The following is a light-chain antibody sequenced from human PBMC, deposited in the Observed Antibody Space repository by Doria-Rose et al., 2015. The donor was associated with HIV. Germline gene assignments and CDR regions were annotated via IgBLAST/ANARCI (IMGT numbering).Light chain of an antibody. V-gene: IGKV4-1*01. CDR1: RSLLYTSKNY. J-gene: IGKJ3*01. CDR2: CAS. Sequence: DIQLTQSPESLGMSLGERATLNCKSNRSLLYTSKNYLAWYQQTPGQPPKLLIYCASTRHAGIPARFSGSVSGTDFTLTISSLEAEDVAVYYCQQYYDTPSFGPGTTVDIK. CDR3: QQYYDTPS.